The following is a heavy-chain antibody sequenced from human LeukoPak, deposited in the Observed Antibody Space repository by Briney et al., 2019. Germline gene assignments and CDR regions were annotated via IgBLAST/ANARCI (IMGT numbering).Heavy chain of an antibody. CDR3: ARQVGYYYGSGSYSWFDY. J-gene: IGHJ4*02. CDR1: GGSISSCY. V-gene: IGHV4-59*08. D-gene: IGHD3-10*01. CDR2: IYYSGST. Sequence: PSETLSLTCTVSGGSISSCYWSWIRQPPGKGLEWIGYIYYSGSTNYNPSLKSRVTISVDTSKNQFALKLSFVTAADTAVYYCARQVGYYYGSGSYSWFDYWGQGTLVTVSS.